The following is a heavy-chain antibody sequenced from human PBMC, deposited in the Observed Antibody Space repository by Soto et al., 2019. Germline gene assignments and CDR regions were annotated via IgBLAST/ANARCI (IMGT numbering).Heavy chain of an antibody. V-gene: IGHV4-39*01. J-gene: IGHJ5*02. CDR3: ARLSGEILGYCICGSCHNTMMHHWFGP. CDR2: IYDSGST. CDR1: GGKIGSLSDR. D-gene: IGHD2-15*01. Sequence: GGKIGSLSDRRVMNRQPPGKGLEWIGSIYDSGSTYHNPSLKSRVTISVDTSKNKVSLKLSSVTAADTAVYYCARLSGEILGYCICGSCHNTMMHHWFGPRGQGSLVTGSS.